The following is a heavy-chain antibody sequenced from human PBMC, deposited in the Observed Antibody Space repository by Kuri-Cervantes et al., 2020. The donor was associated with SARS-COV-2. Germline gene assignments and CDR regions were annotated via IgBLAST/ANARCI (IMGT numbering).Heavy chain of an antibody. Sequence: ASVKVSCKASGYTFTGYYMHWVRQAPGQGLEWMGWINPNSGGTNYAQKFQGRVTITRDTSASTAYMGLSSLRSEDTAVYYCARFVAVAGRGVYFDYWGQGTLVTVSS. CDR2: INPNSGGT. J-gene: IGHJ4*02. V-gene: IGHV1-2*02. CDR1: GYTFTGYY. CDR3: ARFVAVAGRGVYFDY. D-gene: IGHD6-19*01.